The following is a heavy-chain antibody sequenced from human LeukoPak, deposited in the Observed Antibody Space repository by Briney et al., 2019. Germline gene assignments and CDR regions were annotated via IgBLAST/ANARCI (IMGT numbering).Heavy chain of an antibody. D-gene: IGHD3-16*02. CDR3: ARVYDYVWGSYRYISPFDY. V-gene: IGHV1-18*01. Sequence: GASVKVSCKASGYTFTSYGISWVRQAPGQGLEWMGWISSYNGNTNYAQKLQGRVTMTTDTSTSTAYMELRSLRSDDTAVYYCARVYDYVWGSYRYISPFDYWGQGTLVTVSS. CDR1: GYTFTSYG. J-gene: IGHJ4*02. CDR2: ISSYNGNT.